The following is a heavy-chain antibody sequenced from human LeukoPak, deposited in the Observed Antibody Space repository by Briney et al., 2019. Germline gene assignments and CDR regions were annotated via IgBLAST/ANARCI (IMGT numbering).Heavy chain of an antibody. CDR2: IIPIFGTA. CDR3: ATYSSSSWRAPDYYYYYMDV. V-gene: IGHV1-69*01. D-gene: IGHD6-6*01. J-gene: IGHJ6*03. CDR1: GGTFSSYA. Sequence: SVKVSCKASGGTFSSYAISWVRQAPGQGLEWMGGIIPIFGTANYAQKFQGRVTITADESTSTAYMELSSLRSGDTAVYYCATYSSSSWRAPDYYYYYMDVWGKGTTVTVSS.